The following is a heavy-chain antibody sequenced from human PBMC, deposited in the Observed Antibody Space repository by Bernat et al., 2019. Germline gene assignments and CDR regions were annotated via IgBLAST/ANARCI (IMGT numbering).Heavy chain of an antibody. CDR2: INHSGST. V-gene: IGHV4-34*01. CDR3: ARGFGHYDSSGYYYADYFDY. Sequence: QVQLQQWGAGLLKPSETLSLTCAVYGGSFSGYYWSWIRQPPGKGLEWIGEINHSGSTNYNPSLKSRVTISVDTSKNQFSLELSSVTAADTAVYYCARGFGHYDSSGYYYADYFDYWGQGTLVTVSS. D-gene: IGHD3-22*01. CDR1: GGSFSGYY. J-gene: IGHJ4*02.